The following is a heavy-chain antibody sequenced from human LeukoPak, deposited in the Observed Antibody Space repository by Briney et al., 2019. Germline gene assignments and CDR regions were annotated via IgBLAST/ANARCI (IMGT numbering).Heavy chain of an antibody. D-gene: IGHD3-22*01. Sequence: SETLSLTCTVSGGSINSGDYFWSWIRQHPGKGLEWIGYIHYSGSTYYNPSLKSRVSISADTTKNQFSLKLTSMTAADTAVYLCARGYDTSGYYGHWFDPWGQGTLVTVSS. CDR1: GGSINSGDYF. CDR3: ARGYDTSGYYGHWFDP. V-gene: IGHV4-31*03. CDR2: IHYSGST. J-gene: IGHJ5*02.